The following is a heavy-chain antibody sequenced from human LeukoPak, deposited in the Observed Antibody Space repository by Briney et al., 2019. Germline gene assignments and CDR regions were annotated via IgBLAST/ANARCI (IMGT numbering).Heavy chain of an antibody. CDR1: GGSFSDYY. D-gene: IGHD3-10*02. V-gene: IGHV4-34*01. Sequence: SETLSLTCAVYGGSFSDYYWSWIRQPPGKGLEWIGEINHSGSTNYNPSLKSRVTISVDTSKNQFSLKLSSVTAADTAVYYCARLSYDVWGLGDWGQGTLVNVSS. CDR2: INHSGST. CDR3: ARLSYDVWGLGD. J-gene: IGHJ4*02.